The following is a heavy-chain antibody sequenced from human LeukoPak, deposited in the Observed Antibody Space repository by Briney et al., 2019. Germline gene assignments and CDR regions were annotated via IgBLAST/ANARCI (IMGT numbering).Heavy chain of an antibody. CDR1: GYTFTSYG. Sequence: ASVKVSCKASGYTFTSYGISWVRQAPGQGLEWMGWISAYNGNTNYAQKLQGRVTMTTDTSTSTAYMELRGLRSDDTAVYYCARVQAKYYDFWSGYYDYYYYGMDVWGQGTTVTVSS. V-gene: IGHV1-18*01. CDR3: ARVQAKYYDFWSGYYDYYYYGMDV. J-gene: IGHJ6*02. D-gene: IGHD3-3*01. CDR2: ISAYNGNT.